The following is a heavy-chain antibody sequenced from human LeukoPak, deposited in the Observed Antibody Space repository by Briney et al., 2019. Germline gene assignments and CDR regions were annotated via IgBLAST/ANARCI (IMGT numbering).Heavy chain of an antibody. V-gene: IGHV4-30-4*01. CDR2: IYYSGST. CDR3: ARERIAELVDY. D-gene: IGHD6-13*01. Sequence: SETLSLTCTVSGVSISSGDYYWRWIRQPPGKGLEWIGYIYYSGSTYYNPSLKSRFTISVDTSKNQFSLKLSSVTAADTAVYYCARERIAELVDYWGQGTLVTVSS. CDR1: GVSISSGDYY. J-gene: IGHJ4*02.